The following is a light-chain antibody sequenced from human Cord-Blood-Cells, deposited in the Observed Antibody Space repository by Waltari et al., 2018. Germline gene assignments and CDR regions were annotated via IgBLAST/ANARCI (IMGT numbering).Light chain of an antibody. Sequence: QSALTQPASVSGSPGQSITISCTGTSSDVGGSTYVSCYQQHPGKAPKLMIYDVSKRPSGVSNRFSGSKSGNTASLTISGLQAEDEADYYCSSYTSSSTYVVFGGGTKLTVL. V-gene: IGLV2-14*01. CDR3: SSYTSSSTYVV. CDR2: DVS. J-gene: IGLJ2*01. CDR1: SSDVGGSTY.